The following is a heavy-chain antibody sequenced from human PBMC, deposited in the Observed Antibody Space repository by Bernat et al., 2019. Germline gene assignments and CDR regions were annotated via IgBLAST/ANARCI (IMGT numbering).Heavy chain of an antibody. V-gene: IGHV7-4-1*02. J-gene: IGHJ4*02. CDR1: GYTFSDYA. CDR2: INTKTGKP. CDR3: ARNWRRTSGFRGTDRTDY. Sequence: KASGYTFSDYAMNCVRQAPGQGLEWMGWINTKTGKPTHAQGFTGQFVFSLDVSVSTAYLQINSLKADDTAVFYCARNWRRTSGFRGTDRTDYWGKGNMV. D-gene: IGHD5-12*01.